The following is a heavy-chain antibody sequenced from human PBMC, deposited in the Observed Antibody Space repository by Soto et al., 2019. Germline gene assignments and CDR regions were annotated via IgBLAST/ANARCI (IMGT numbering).Heavy chain of an antibody. CDR2: INHSGST. J-gene: IGHJ4*02. Sequence: SETLSLTCAVSGYSISSSNWWGWIRQPPGKGLEWIGEINHSGSTNYNPSLKSRVTISVDTSKNQFSLKLSSVAAADTAVYYCARASTTVTTLDYWGQGTLVTVSS. V-gene: IGHV4-4*02. CDR1: GYSISSSNW. CDR3: ARASTTVTTLDY. D-gene: IGHD4-17*01.